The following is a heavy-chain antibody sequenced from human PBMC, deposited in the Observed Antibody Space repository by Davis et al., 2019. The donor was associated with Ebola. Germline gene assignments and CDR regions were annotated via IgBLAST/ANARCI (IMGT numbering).Heavy chain of an antibody. CDR2: IYHGGGT. V-gene: IGHV4-4*02. D-gene: IGHD1-26*01. Sequence: SETLSLTCDVSGGSIFTSNWWSWVRQSPGRAPEWIGEIYHGGGTNYNPSLKSRVTMSVDKSKNQFSLTLSSVTAADVATYFCSGDLLNVTQLFYWGQGISVTVSS. CDR3: SGDLLNVTQLFY. J-gene: IGHJ4*02. CDR1: GGSIFTSNW.